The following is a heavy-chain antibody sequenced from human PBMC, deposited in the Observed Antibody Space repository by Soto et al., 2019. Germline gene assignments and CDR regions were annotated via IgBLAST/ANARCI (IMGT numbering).Heavy chain of an antibody. J-gene: IGHJ5*02. Sequence: SETLSLTCAVSGGAIISSKWWSLVRQPPGKGLEWIGEIYQSGSTNYNPSLESRVRMSVDKSRNQFSLKLTSVSAADTAVYYCARGGKRYCSSTSCFGLNNWFDPWGQGTLVTVSS. CDR1: GGAIISSKW. V-gene: IGHV4-4*02. CDR2: IYQSGST. D-gene: IGHD2-2*01. CDR3: ARGGKRYCSSTSCFGLNNWFDP.